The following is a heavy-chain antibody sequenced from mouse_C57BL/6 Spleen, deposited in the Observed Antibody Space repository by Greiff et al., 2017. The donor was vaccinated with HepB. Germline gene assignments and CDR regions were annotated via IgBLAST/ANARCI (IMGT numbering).Heavy chain of an antibody. D-gene: IGHD4-1*01. J-gene: IGHJ4*01. CDR3: VRGALGRAMDY. Sequence: EVMLVESGGGLVQPKGSLKLSCAASGFSFNTYAMNWVRQAPGKGLEWVARIRSKSNNYATYYADSVKDRFTISRDDSESMLYLQMNNLKTEDTAMYYCVRGALGRAMDYWGQGTSVTVSS. CDR1: GFSFNTYA. CDR2: IRSKSNNYAT. V-gene: IGHV10-1*01.